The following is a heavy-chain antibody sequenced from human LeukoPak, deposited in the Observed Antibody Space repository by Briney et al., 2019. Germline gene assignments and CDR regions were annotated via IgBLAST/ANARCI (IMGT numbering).Heavy chain of an antibody. CDR2: IWYDGSNK. V-gene: IGHV3-33*06. D-gene: IGHD2-15*01. J-gene: IGHJ4*02. CDR1: GFTFSSYG. Sequence: GRSLRLSCAASGFTFSSYGMHWVRQAPGKGLEWVAVIWYDGSNKYYADSVKGRFTISRDNSKNTLYLQMNSLRAEDTAVYYCAKDHVGAAGNFDYWGQGTLVTVYS. CDR3: AKDHVGAAGNFDY.